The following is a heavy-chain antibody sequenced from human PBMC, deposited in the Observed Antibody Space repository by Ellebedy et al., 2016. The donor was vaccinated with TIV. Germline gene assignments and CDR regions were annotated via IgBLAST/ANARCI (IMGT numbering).Heavy chain of an antibody. CDR1: GFTVSGNY. D-gene: IGHD3-16*01. Sequence: GESLKISCAASGFTVSGNYMSWVRQAPGKGLEWVSVIYGGDSTYYVDSVKGRFTISRDSSKDTLYLQMNSLRAEDTAVYYCARDYASGWGQGTLVTVSS. CDR2: IYGGDST. V-gene: IGHV3-53*01. CDR3: ARDYASG. J-gene: IGHJ4*02.